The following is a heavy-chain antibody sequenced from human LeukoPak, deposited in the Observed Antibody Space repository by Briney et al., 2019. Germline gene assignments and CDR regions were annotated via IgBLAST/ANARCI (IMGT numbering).Heavy chain of an antibody. CDR1: AFFFRNYA. J-gene: IGHJ5*02. Sequence: PGGSLRLSCVVSAFFFRNYAMSWVRQAPGKGLEWVSAISGSGGSTYYEDSVKGRFTISRDNSKNTLYLQMNSLRAEDTAVYYCAKDLIAAASGWFDPWGQGTLVTVSS. D-gene: IGHD6-13*01. CDR3: AKDLIAAASGWFDP. CDR2: ISGSGGST. V-gene: IGHV3-23*01.